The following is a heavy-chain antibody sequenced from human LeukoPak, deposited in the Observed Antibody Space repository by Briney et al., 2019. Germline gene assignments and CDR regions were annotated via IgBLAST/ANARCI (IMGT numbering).Heavy chain of an antibody. CDR3: ARNRGVDY. J-gene: IGHJ4*02. V-gene: IGHV4-34*01. Sequence: PSXTLSLTCAVYGGSFSGYYWSWIRQPPGKGLEWIGEINHSGSTNYNPSLKSRVTISVDTSKNQFSLKLSSVTAADTAVYYCARNRGVDYWGQGTLVTVSS. CDR2: INHSGST. CDR1: GGSFSGYY. D-gene: IGHD3-10*01.